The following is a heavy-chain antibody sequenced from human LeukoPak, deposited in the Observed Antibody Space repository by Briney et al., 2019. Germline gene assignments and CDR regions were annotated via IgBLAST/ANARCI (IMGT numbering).Heavy chain of an antibody. V-gene: IGHV3-48*03. Sequence: GGSLRLSCAASGFTFSGYEMNWVRQAPGKGLEWVAYISTGGSAMYNADSVKGRFTISRDNAKSSLYLQMNSLRAEDTAVYYCARALYYFDYWGQGNLVTVSS. J-gene: IGHJ4*02. CDR2: ISTGGSAM. CDR1: GFTFSGYE. CDR3: ARALYYFDY.